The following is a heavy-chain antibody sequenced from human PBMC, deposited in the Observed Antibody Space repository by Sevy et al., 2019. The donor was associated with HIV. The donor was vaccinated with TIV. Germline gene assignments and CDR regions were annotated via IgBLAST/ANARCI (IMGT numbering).Heavy chain of an antibody. V-gene: IGHV1-18*01. J-gene: IGHJ4*02. CDR2: ITAYKDNT. D-gene: IGHD3-22*01. CDR3: ARGPLHSSGYHYDY. CDR1: GYTLNNYG. Sequence: ASVKVSCKASGYTLNNYGISWVRQAPGQGLEWIGWITAYKDNTNYAQNFQGRVTMTTDTSTSTAYMELRSLRSDDTAVYYCARGPLHSSGYHYDYWGQGTLVTVSS.